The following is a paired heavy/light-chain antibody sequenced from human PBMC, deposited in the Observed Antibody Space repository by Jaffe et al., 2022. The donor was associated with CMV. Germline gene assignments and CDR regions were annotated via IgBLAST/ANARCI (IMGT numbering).Light chain of an antibody. V-gene: IGKV1-39*01. CDR1: QSVSNY. CDR3: QQSHSISYT. J-gene: IGKJ2*01. Sequence: DIQMTQSPSSLSASVGDRITITCRASQSVSNYLNWYQQKPGKAPNLLIYAASSLQSGVPSRFSGSGSGTDFTLTISSLQSEDFATYYCQQSHSISYTFGQGTKLEIK. CDR2: AAS.
Heavy chain of an antibody. CDR3: VRVLRGSGSYPFDY. CDR1: GFTFSTYW. CDR2: INSDGSTT. V-gene: IGHV3-74*01. Sequence: EVQLVESGGGLVQPGGSLILSCAASGFTFSTYWMHWVRQAPGRGLVWVSRINSDGSTTTYADSVKGRFTISRDNAKNTLYLQMNSLRAEDTAVYYCVRVLRGSGSYPFDYWGQGTLVTVSS. J-gene: IGHJ4*02. D-gene: IGHD3-10*01.